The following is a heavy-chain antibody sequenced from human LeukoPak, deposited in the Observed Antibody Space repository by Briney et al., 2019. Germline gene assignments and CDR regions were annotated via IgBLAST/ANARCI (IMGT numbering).Heavy chain of an antibody. V-gene: IGHV3-30*02. CDR2: IRYDGSNK. D-gene: IGHD6-6*01. CDR3: SRERDFFGSSSGYFDY. Sequence: GGSLRLSCAASGFTFSSYGMHWVRQAPGKGPEWVAFIRYDGSNKYYGDSVKGRFTISRDNSKNTLYLQMNSLRAEDTAVYYCSRERDFFGSSSGYFDYWGQGTLVTVSS. CDR1: GFTFSSYG. J-gene: IGHJ4*02.